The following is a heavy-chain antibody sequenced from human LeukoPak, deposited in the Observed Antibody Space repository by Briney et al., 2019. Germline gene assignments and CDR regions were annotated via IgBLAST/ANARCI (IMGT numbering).Heavy chain of an antibody. D-gene: IGHD6-19*01. V-gene: IGHV3-30*18. CDR3: AKDLGSGWHFDY. J-gene: IGHJ4*02. Sequence: GGSLRPSCAASGFTFSSYGMHWVRQAPGKGLEWVAVISYDGSNKYYADSVKGRFTISRDNSKNTLYLQMNSLRAEDTAVYYCAKDLGSGWHFDYWGQGTLVTVSS. CDR1: GFTFSSYG. CDR2: ISYDGSNK.